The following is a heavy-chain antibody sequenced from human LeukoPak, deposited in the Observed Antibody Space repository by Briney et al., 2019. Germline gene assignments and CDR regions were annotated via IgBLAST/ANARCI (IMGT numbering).Heavy chain of an antibody. V-gene: IGHV3-23*01. Sequence: GGSLRLSCAVSGFAFGSEAMSWVRQSPARGLEWVASISPGGGTTYYADYVKGRFTISRDNSKDTLYLQMNSVRADDTAVYYCAKDAYYDFWSGYSHLDYWGQGTLVTVSS. CDR1: GFAFGSEA. CDR2: ISPGGGTT. J-gene: IGHJ4*02. D-gene: IGHD3-3*01. CDR3: AKDAYYDFWSGYSHLDY.